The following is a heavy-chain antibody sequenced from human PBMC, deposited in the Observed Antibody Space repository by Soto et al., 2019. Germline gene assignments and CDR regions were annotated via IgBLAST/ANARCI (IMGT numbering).Heavy chain of an antibody. J-gene: IGHJ6*02. Sequence: QVQLVQSGAEVKKPGASVKVSCKASGYTFTSYYMHWVRQAPGQGLEWMGIINPSGGSTSYAQKFQGRVTMTRDTSTSTVYMELSSLRSEDTDVYYCASNSPNYYGMDVWGQGTTVTVSS. D-gene: IGHD5-18*01. CDR1: GYTFTSYY. V-gene: IGHV1-46*01. CDR3: ASNSPNYYGMDV. CDR2: INPSGGST.